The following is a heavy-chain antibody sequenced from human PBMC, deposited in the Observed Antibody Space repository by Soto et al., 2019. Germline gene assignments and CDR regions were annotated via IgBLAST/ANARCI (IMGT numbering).Heavy chain of an antibody. CDR2: ISGSGGNT. CDR3: AKVRDYGDYGQEYFQP. Sequence: GGSLRLSCAASGSSLSNYAMSWVRQAPGKGLEWVSSISGSGGNTYYADSVKGRFTISRDNSKNTLYLQMNSLRVDDTAIYYCAKVRDYGDYGQEYFQPWGQGTLVTVSS. D-gene: IGHD4-17*01. V-gene: IGHV3-23*01. J-gene: IGHJ1*01. CDR1: GSSLSNYA.